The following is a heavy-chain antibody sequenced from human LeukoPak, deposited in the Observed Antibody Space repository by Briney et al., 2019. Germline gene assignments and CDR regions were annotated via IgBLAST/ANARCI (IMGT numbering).Heavy chain of an antibody. CDR2: IKQDGSEK. J-gene: IGHJ4*02. CDR1: GLTFSGYW. D-gene: IGHD3-22*01. V-gene: IGHV3-7*04. CDR3: ARGSNYYDRSGYYPDY. Sequence: GGSLRLSCAASGLTFSGYWMSWVRQAPGKGLEWVANIKQDGSEKYYVDSVKGRFTISRDNAKNSLYLQMNSLRAEDTAVYYCARGSNYYDRSGYYPDYWGQGTLVTVSS.